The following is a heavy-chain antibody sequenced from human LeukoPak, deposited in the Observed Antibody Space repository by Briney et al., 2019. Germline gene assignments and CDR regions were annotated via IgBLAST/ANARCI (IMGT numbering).Heavy chain of an antibody. CDR1: GFTFSSYD. V-gene: IGHV3-13*05. Sequence: PGGSLRLSCAASGFTFSSYDMHCVRQATGKGLEWVSAIGTAGDPYYPGSVKGRFTISRENAKNSLYLQMNSLRAGDTAVYYCARGRLYSSSSYVDYWGQGTLVTVSS. CDR3: ARGRLYSSSSYVDY. D-gene: IGHD6-6*01. CDR2: IGTAGDP. J-gene: IGHJ4*02.